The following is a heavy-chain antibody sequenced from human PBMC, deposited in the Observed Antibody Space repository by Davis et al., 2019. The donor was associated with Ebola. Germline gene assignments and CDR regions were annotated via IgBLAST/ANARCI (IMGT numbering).Heavy chain of an antibody. Sequence: GESLKIPRKGSGYSFTSYWIGWVRQPPGQGLEWMGALLPGDSDTRYSPSFQGQVTISADKSITTAYLQWSSLKASDTAMYYCARQGTPYSAPANWGQGTLVTVSS. CDR1: GYSFTSYW. CDR3: ARQGTPYSAPAN. J-gene: IGHJ4*02. CDR2: LLPGDSDT. V-gene: IGHV5-51*01. D-gene: IGHD1-14*01.